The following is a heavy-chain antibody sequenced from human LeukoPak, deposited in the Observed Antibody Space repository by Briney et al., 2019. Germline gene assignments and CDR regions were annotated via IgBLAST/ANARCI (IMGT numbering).Heavy chain of an antibody. Sequence: ASVKVSCKASGGTFSSYAISWVRQAPGQGLEWMGRIIPILGIANYAQKFQGRVTITADKSTSTAYTELSSLRSEDTAVYYCARDLWQRGVGADGEYYFDYWGQGTLVTVSS. D-gene: IGHD1-26*01. V-gene: IGHV1-69*04. J-gene: IGHJ4*02. CDR2: IIPILGIA. CDR3: ARDLWQRGVGADGEYYFDY. CDR1: GGTFSSYA.